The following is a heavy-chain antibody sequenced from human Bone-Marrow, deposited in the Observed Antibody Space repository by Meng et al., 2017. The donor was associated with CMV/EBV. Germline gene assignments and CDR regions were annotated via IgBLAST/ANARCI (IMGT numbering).Heavy chain of an antibody. CDR1: GGSFSGYY. CDR3: ARRRYYYGSGSSGWFDP. CDR2: INHSGST. V-gene: IGHV4-34*01. J-gene: IGHJ5*02. Sequence: SETLSLTCAVYGGSFSGYYWSWIRQPPGKGLEWIGEINHSGSTNYNPSLKSRVTISVDTSKNQFSLKLSSVTAADTAVYYCARRRYYYGSGSSGWFDPWGQGTLVTVYS. D-gene: IGHD3-10*01.